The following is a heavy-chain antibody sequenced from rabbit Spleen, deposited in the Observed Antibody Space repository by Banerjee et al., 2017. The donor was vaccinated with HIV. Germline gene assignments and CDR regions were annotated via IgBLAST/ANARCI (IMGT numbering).Heavy chain of an antibody. CDR2: IYTGSGST. V-gene: IGHV1S45*01. CDR1: GIDFSSYG. D-gene: IGHD1-1*01. J-gene: IGHJ3*01. CDR3: ARSTVTYSTDL. Sequence: QEQLVESGGGLVTLGGSLKLSCKASGIDFSSYGISWVRQAPGKGLEWIGCIYTGSGSTYYASWAKGRFTISKTSSTTVTLQMTSLTAADTATYFCARSTVTYSTDLWGPGTLVTVS.